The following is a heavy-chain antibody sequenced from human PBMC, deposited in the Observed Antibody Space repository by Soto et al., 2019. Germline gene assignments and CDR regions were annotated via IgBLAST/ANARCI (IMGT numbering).Heavy chain of an antibody. J-gene: IGHJ6*02. V-gene: IGHV1-18*01. CDR3: GSDKGVVLWFGGYYYGMDV. Sequence: QVQLVQSGAEVKKPGASVKVSCKASGYTFTSYGISWVRQAPGQGLEWMGWISAYNGNTNYAQKLKGRVTMTTDTSTGTAYMELRSLGSGDAAVYYCGSDKGVVLWFGGYYYGMDVWGQGTTVTVSS. CDR1: GYTFTSYG. D-gene: IGHD3-10*01. CDR2: ISAYNGNT.